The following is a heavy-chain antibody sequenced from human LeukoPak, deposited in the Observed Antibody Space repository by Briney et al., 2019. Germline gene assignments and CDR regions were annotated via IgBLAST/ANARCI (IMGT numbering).Heavy chain of an antibody. D-gene: IGHD2-2*01. J-gene: IGHJ4*02. V-gene: IGHV1-2*02. CDR1: GYTFTDYY. Sequence: GASVKVFCKASGYTFTDYYMHWVRQAPGQGFEWMGWINPNDGDTNYAQKFQGRVTMTRDTSISTAYMEVSRLRSDDTAVYYCARANFLYCSSTTCLFDYWGQGTLVTVSS. CDR3: ARANFLYCSSTTCLFDY. CDR2: INPNDGDT.